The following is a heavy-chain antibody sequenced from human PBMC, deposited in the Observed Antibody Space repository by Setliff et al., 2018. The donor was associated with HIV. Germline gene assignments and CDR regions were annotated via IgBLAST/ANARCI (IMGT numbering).Heavy chain of an antibody. J-gene: IGHJ3*02. Sequence: ASVKVSCKASGHTFTTHYIHWVRQAPGQGLQWMGWINTESGNTNFAQKFEGRVALTRDTSISTAYMDLRRLRSDDTAVYYCVTFSSGLGYHDIFDIWGQGTGVTVSS. CDR3: VTFSSGLGYHDIFDI. D-gene: IGHD3-22*01. CDR1: GHTFTTHY. CDR2: INTESGNT. V-gene: IGHV1-2*02.